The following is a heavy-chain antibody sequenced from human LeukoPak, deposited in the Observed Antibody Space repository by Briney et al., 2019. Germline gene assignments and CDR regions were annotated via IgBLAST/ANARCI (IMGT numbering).Heavy chain of an antibody. V-gene: IGHV1-69*13. Sequence: SVKVSCKASGGTFSSYAISWVRQAPGQGLEWMGGIIPIFGTANYAQKFQGRVTITADESTSTAYMELSSLRSEDTAVYYCARDGITMVRGVITSNNWFDPWGQGTLVTVSS. J-gene: IGHJ5*02. CDR2: IIPIFGTA. CDR1: GGTFSSYA. D-gene: IGHD3-10*01. CDR3: ARDGITMVRGVITSNNWFDP.